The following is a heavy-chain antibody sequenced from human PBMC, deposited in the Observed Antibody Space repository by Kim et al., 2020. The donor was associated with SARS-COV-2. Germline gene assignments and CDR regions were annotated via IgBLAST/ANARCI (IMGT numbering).Heavy chain of an antibody. Sequence: GGSLRLSCAASGFTFSSYWLHWVRQAPGKGLVWVSRINSDGSSTSYADSVKGRFTISRDNAKNTLYLQMNSLRAEDTAVYYCARDLFGYSSNYWFDPWGQGTLVTVSS. CDR3: ARDLFGYSSNYWFDP. V-gene: IGHV3-74*01. J-gene: IGHJ5*02. D-gene: IGHD6-13*01. CDR2: INSDGSST. CDR1: GFTFSSYW.